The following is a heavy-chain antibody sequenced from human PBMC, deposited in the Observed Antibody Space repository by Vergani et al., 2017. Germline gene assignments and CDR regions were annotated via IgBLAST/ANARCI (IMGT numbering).Heavy chain of an antibody. D-gene: IGHD5-18*01. V-gene: IGHV4-34*01. CDR1: GGSFSGYY. J-gene: IGHJ4*02. Sequence: QVQLQQWGAGLLKPSETLSLTCAVYGGSFSGYYWSWIRQPPGKGLEWIGEINHSGSTNYNPSLKSRITISVDTSKNQFSLKLSSVTAADTAVYYCAREAAVPFSYGPPGFDYWGQGTLVTVSS. CDR2: INHSGST. CDR3: AREAAVPFSYGPPGFDY.